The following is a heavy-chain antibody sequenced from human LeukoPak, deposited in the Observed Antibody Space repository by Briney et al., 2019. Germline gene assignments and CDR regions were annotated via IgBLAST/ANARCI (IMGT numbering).Heavy chain of an antibody. D-gene: IGHD2-15*01. CDR2: TNPNSGGT. CDR1: GYTFTGYY. V-gene: IGHV1-2*06. Sequence: ASVKVSCKASGYTFTGYYMHWVRQAPGQGLEWMGRTNPNSGGTNYAQKFQGRVTMTRDTSISTAYMELSRLRSDDTAVYYCARVGCSGGSCAYYWFDPWGQGTLVTVSS. CDR3: ARVGCSGGSCAYYWFDP. J-gene: IGHJ5*02.